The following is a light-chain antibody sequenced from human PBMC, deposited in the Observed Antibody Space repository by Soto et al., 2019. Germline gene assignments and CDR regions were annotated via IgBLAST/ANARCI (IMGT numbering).Light chain of an antibody. CDR3: MQAKEWPFT. Sequence: VVMTQSPLSLPVTLGQPACISCRSSQSLVHSDGNTYCEWFQQRACQSPRRLIYKVSNRDSGVRERISGSGSGTDFTLIISRVEAEDVGLYYCMQAKEWPFTFGPGTKVDIK. V-gene: IGKV2-30*02. J-gene: IGKJ3*01. CDR2: KVS. CDR1: QSLVHSDGNTY.